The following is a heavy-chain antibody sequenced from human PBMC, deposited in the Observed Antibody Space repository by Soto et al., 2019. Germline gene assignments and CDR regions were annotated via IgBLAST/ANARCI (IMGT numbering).Heavy chain of an antibody. CDR3: AHRPSGYSYQFDY. Sequence: QITLKESGPTLVKPTQTLTLTCTFSGFSLSTRGVGVGWIRQPPGKALEWLALIYWADAKGYSPSLKGRLPTTKDSSKNQLVLTMPSMAPVDTATYYCAHRPSGYSYQFDYWGQGTVVTVSS. CDR2: IYWADAK. D-gene: IGHD5-18*01. J-gene: IGHJ4*02. V-gene: IGHV2-5*02. CDR1: GFSLSTRGVG.